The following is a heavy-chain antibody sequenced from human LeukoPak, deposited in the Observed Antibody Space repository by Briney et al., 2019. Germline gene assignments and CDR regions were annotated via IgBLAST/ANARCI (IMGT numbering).Heavy chain of an antibody. CDR3: AKDPRFDFWSGNDY. Sequence: SGGSLRLSCAASGFTFNTFSMSWVRQAPGKGLEWVSAISGSGGSTYYADSVKGRFTISRDNSKNTLYLQMNSLRAEDTAVYYCAKDPRFDFWSGNDYWGQGTLVTVSS. J-gene: IGHJ4*02. CDR1: GFTFNTFS. V-gene: IGHV3-23*01. D-gene: IGHD3-3*01. CDR2: ISGSGGST.